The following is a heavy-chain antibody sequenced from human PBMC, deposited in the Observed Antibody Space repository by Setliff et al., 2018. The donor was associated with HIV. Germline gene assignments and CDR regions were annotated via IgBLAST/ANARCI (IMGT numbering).Heavy chain of an antibody. J-gene: IGHJ6*03. CDR3: ARHRDPPGSRWIYYYYYMDL. CDR2: IYDSGST. Sequence: SETLSLTCAVYGESLSGYYWSWIRQPPGKELEWLGSIYDSGSTSYNPSLSSRVTISVDTSKNQVSLRLNSVTAADTGVYYCARHRDPPGSRWIYYYYYMDLWGEGTTVTVSS. V-gene: IGHV4-34*01. D-gene: IGHD6-13*01. CDR1: GESLSGYY.